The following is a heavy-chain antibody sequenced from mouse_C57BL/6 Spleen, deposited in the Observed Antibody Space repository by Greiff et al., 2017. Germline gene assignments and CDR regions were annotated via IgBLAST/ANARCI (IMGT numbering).Heavy chain of an antibody. CDR1: GYTFTDYY. CDR3: ARWDYYGSRDY. D-gene: IGHD1-1*01. CDR2: IYPGSGNT. Sequence: QVQLQQSGPELVKPGASVKISCKASGYTFTDYYINWVKQRPGQGLVWIGWIYPGSGNTKYNEKFKGKATLTVDTSSSTAYMQLSSLTSEDSAVYFCARWDYYGSRDYWGQGTTLTVSS. V-gene: IGHV1-84*01. J-gene: IGHJ2*01.